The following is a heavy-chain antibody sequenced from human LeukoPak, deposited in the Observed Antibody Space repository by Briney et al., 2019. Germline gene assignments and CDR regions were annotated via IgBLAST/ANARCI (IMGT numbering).Heavy chain of an antibody. CDR3: AILRSHYSSSWYYFDY. CDR2: ISGSGGST. J-gene: IGHJ4*02. D-gene: IGHD6-13*01. V-gene: IGHV3-23*01. Sequence: GGSLRLSCAASGFTFSSYAMSWVRQAPGKGLEWVSAISGSGGSTYYADSVKGRFTISRDNSKNTLYLQMNSLRAEDTAVYYYAILRSHYSSSWYYFDYWGQGTLVTVSS. CDR1: GFTFSSYA.